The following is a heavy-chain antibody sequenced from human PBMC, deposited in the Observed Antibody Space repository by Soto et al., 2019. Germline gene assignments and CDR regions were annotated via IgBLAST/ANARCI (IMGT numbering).Heavy chain of an antibody. D-gene: IGHD6-13*01. CDR3: ARERAAGTGMIQLDNGFDP. J-gene: IGHJ5*02. Sequence: QVQLQESGPGLVKPSETLSLTCTVSGGSISSYYWSWIRQPAGKGLEWIGRIYTSGSTNYNPSLKRRITMSVDTSKNPFSLKLSSVTAADTAVYYCARERAAGTGMIQLDNGFDPWGQGTLVTVSS. CDR2: IYTSGST. V-gene: IGHV4-4*07. CDR1: GGSISSYY.